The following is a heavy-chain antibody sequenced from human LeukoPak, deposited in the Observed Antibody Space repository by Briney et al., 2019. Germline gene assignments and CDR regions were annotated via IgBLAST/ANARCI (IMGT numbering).Heavy chain of an antibody. Sequence: GGSLRLSCAASGFTFSDYYMSWIRQAPGKGLEWVSYISSSGSTIYYADSVKGRFTISRDNAKNSLYLQMNSLRAEDTALYYCAKDRGRHYYYGMDVWGQGTTVTVSS. D-gene: IGHD3-16*01. CDR2: ISSSGSTI. CDR1: GFTFSDYY. V-gene: IGHV3-11*01. CDR3: AKDRGRHYYYGMDV. J-gene: IGHJ6*02.